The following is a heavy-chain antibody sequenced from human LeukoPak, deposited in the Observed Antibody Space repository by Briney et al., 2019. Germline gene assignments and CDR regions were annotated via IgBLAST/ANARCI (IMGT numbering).Heavy chain of an antibody. CDR1: GYTLTELS. Sequence: ASVKVSCKVSGYTLTELSMHWVRQAPGKGLEXXXXFDPEDGEIIYAQKFQGRVTMTEDTSTDTAYMELSSLRSEDTAVYYCATFGIVVVTPDAFDIWGQGTMVTVSS. CDR3: ATFGIVVVTPDAFDI. J-gene: IGHJ3*02. D-gene: IGHD3-22*01. V-gene: IGHV1-24*01. CDR2: FDPEDGEI.